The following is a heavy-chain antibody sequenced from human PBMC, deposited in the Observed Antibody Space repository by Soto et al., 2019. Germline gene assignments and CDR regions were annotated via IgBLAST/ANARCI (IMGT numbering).Heavy chain of an antibody. D-gene: IGHD3-22*01. J-gene: IGHJ4*02. CDR1: GFTFSSYS. Sequence: GGSLRLSCAASGFTFSSYSMNWVRQAPGKGLEWVSYISSSSSTIYYADSVKGRFTISRDNAKNSLYLQMNSLRDEDTAVYYCARDHYYYDSSGYYWNYFDYWGQGTLVTVSS. CDR3: ARDHYYYDSSGYYWNYFDY. V-gene: IGHV3-48*02. CDR2: ISSSSSTI.